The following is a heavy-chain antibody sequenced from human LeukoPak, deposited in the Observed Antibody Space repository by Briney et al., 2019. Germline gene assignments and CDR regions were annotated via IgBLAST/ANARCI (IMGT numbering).Heavy chain of an antibody. Sequence: GASVKVSCKASGYTFTSYVISWVRQAPGQGLEWMGWISAYNGNTNYAQELQGRVTMTTDTSTSTAYMELRSLRSDDTAVYYCARDLERDYYYYGMDVWGQGTTVTVSS. CDR2: ISAYNGNT. D-gene: IGHD1-1*01. J-gene: IGHJ6*02. V-gene: IGHV1-18*01. CDR1: GYTFTSYV. CDR3: ARDLERDYYYYGMDV.